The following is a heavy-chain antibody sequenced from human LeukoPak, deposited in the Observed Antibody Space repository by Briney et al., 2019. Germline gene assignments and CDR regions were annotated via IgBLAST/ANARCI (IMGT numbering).Heavy chain of an antibody. CDR3: ARGNMGERGYYFDY. CDR1: GFTFSSYA. Sequence: GGSLRLSCAASGFTFSSYAMHWVRQAPGKGLEWVAVISYDGSNKYYADSVKGRFTISRDNSKNTLYLQMNSLRAEDTAVYYCARGNMGERGYYFDYWGQGTLVTVSS. V-gene: IGHV3-30-3*01. J-gene: IGHJ4*02. CDR2: ISYDGSNK. D-gene: IGHD3-16*01.